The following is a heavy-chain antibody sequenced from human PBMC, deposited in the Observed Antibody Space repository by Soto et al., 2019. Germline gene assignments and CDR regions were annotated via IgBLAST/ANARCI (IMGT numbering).Heavy chain of an antibody. CDR1: GGSFSGYY. J-gene: IGHJ4*02. V-gene: IGHV4-34*01. D-gene: IGHD3-22*01. CDR2: INHRGST. CDR3: AGGPHYYDSSGYPDY. Sequence: SETLSLTCAVYGGSFSGYYWSWIRQPPGKGLEWIGEINHRGSTNYNPSLKSRVTISVDTSKNQFSLKLSSVTAADTAVYYCAGGPHYYDSSGYPDYWGQGTLVTVSS.